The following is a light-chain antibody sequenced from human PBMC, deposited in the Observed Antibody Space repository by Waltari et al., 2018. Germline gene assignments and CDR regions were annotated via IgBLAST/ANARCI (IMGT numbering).Light chain of an antibody. J-gene: IGLJ2*01. CDR3: QAWDTISAG. CDR2: QDN. V-gene: IGLV3-1*01. Sequence: SYELTQPPSVSVSPGQTASITCSGDQLGNKYVSWYQQKPGQSPVLIIYQDNKRPSGIPERLSGSNSGNTATLTISGTQVMDEGDYYCQAWDTISAGLGGGTKLTVL. CDR1: QLGNKY.